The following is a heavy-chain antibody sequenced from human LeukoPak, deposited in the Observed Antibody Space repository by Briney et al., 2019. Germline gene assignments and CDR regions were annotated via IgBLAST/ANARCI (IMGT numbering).Heavy chain of an antibody. J-gene: IGHJ4*02. CDR2: IGGRDSGT. CDR1: GFIFSNYA. D-gene: IGHD3-9*01. V-gene: IGHV3-23*01. CDR3: AKWGDYDILTGYYDSDY. Sequence: GGSLRLSCAASGFIFSNYAMSWVRQAPGKGLEWVSAIGGRDSGTYYADSVRGRFTVSRDDPKNTLYLQMNTLGAEDTAVYYCAKWGDYDILTGYYDSDYWGRGTLVTVSS.